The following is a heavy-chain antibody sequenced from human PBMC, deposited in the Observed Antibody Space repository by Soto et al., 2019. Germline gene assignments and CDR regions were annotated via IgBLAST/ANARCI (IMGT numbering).Heavy chain of an antibody. D-gene: IGHD4-17*01. CDR2: IYWNDDT. CDR3: AHRGYGNYPRDNWFAP. V-gene: IGHV2-5*01. Sequence: QITLKESGPTLVKPTQTLTLTCTFSGFSLTTAGAGVGWIRQPPGKALEWLALIYWNDDTRYSPSLKSRLTIPKDASKNQVVLRMTNMDPVDTATYYCAHRGYGNYPRDNWFAPWGEGILVIVSS. J-gene: IGHJ5*02. CDR1: GFSLTTAGAG.